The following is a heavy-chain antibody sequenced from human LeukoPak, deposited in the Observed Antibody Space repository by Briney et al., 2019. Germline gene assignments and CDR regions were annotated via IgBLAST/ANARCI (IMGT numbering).Heavy chain of an antibody. CDR1: GFIFGDYG. D-gene: IGHD1-26*01. J-gene: IGHJ4*02. CDR2: INWNGVST. Sequence: PGGSLRLSCAASGFIFGDYGMSWVRQAPEKGLEWVSGINWNGVSTHYADSVRGRFTISGDNTKNSLYLQMDSLRVEDTALYYCVRAKSVVGVNWPDYWGQGTLVTVSS. CDR3: VRAKSVVGVNWPDY. V-gene: IGHV3-20*04.